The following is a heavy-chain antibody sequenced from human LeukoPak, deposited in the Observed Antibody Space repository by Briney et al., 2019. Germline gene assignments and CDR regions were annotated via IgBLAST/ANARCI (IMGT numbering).Heavy chain of an antibody. CDR3: GSSPLEYYDILTGYYD. CDR2: MHYSGRT. D-gene: IGHD3-9*01. CDR1: GADISSDDRY. J-gene: IGHJ1*01. Sequence: SETLSLTCTVSGADISSDDRYWGWIRQSPGKGLEWIGSMHYSGRTYHNPSLKSRVSISVDTSKNHFSLQLNSVTAADTAVYYCGSSPLEYYDILTGYYDWGQGTLVTVSS. V-gene: IGHV4-39*07.